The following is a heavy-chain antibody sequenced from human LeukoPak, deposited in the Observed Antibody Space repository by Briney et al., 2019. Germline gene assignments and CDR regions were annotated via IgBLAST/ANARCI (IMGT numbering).Heavy chain of an antibody. V-gene: IGHV3-74*01. D-gene: IGHD3-10*01. Sequence: GGALRLSCAASGFTFSSYWMYWVRQAPGKGLVWVSRINSDGKTTNYADSVKGRFTISRDNAKNTLYMQMNSLRAEDTAVYYCTRDITLTRGGRSDYWGQGTLVTISA. CDR1: GFTFSSYW. J-gene: IGHJ4*02. CDR3: TRDITLTRGGRSDY. CDR2: INSDGKTT.